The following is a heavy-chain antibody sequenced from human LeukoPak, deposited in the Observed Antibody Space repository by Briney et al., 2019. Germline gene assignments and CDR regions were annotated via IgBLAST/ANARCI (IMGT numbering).Heavy chain of an antibody. Sequence: AETLSLTCTVSGASITAYYWSWIRQPPGKGLEWIGYVHYSGNTKYSSSLRSRVTTSVDTSRSQFSLTLNSVTAADTAVYYCARGVGCSGGTCYSVYWLDPWGQGTLVTVSS. CDR1: GASITAYY. J-gene: IGHJ5*02. V-gene: IGHV4-59*01. CDR3: ARGVGCSGGTCYSVYWLDP. D-gene: IGHD2-15*01. CDR2: VHYSGNT.